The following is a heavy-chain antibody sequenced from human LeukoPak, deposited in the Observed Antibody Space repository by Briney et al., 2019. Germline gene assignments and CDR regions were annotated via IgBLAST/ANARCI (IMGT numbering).Heavy chain of an antibody. CDR1: GGSISSYY. J-gene: IGHJ4*02. D-gene: IGHD1-14*01. CDR3: ARDSAGRKYDY. V-gene: IGHV4-59*01. Sequence: KPSETLSLTCTVSGGSISSYYWSWIRQPPGKGLEWIGYIYYSGSTNYNPSLKSRVAISVDTSKNQFSLKLSSVTAADTAVYYCARDSAGRKYDYWGQGTLVTVSS. CDR2: IYYSGST.